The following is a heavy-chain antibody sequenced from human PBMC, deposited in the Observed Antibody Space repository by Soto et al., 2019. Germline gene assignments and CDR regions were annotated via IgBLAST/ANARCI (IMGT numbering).Heavy chain of an antibody. Sequence: QVELQESGPGLVKPSETLSLTCTVSGDSIRGYSWSWIRQPAGQGLEALGRFFVTGRINYNPSLKSPVTMSLATSTNQFSLRLTSVTAADTAVYFCARGLGRYFDLWGRGTLVTVSS. D-gene: IGHD3-16*01. CDR1: GDSIRGYS. J-gene: IGHJ2*01. V-gene: IGHV4-4*07. CDR2: FFVTGRI. CDR3: ARGLGRYFDL.